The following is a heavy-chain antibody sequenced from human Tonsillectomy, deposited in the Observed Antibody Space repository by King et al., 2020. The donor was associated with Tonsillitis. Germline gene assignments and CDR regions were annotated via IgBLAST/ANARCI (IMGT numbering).Heavy chain of an antibody. CDR1: GDTFTSYY. CDR3: AREFRGYSSRRPPRYYYGMDV. V-gene: IGHV1-46*01. D-gene: IGHD6-13*01. CDR2: INHSGGST. Sequence: QLVQSGAEVKKPGASVKVSCKASGDTFTSYYMHWVRQAPGQGLEWMGIINHSGGSTNYAQKFQGRVTMTRDTSTSTVYMELRSLRSEDTSVYYCAREFRGYSSRRPPRYYYGMDVWGQGTTVNVSS. J-gene: IGHJ6*02.